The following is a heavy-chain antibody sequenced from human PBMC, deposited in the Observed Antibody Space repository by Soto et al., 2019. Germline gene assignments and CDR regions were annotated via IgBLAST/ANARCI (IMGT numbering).Heavy chain of an antibody. J-gene: IGHJ4*02. CDR1: GFSFSTYG. D-gene: IGHD1-26*01. V-gene: IGHV3-30*18. Sequence: QVHLVESGGGVVQPGRSLRLSCAASGFSFSTYGMHWVRQAPGKGLEWVAFISNDGSNKYYADSVKGRFTISRDNSKNTLDLQMNSLRAEDTAVYYCANGFGNYWAFDYWGQGTLVTVSS. CDR2: ISNDGSNK. CDR3: ANGFGNYWAFDY.